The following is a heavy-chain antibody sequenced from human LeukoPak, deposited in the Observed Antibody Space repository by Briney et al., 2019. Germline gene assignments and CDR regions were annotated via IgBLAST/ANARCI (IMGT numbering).Heavy chain of an antibody. J-gene: IGHJ4*02. CDR2: IYTSGST. CDR1: GGSISSYY. V-gene: IGHV4-4*07. Sequence: SETLSLTCTVSGGSISSYYWSWIRQPAGKGLEWIGRIYTSGSTNYNPSLKSRVTISVDMSKNQFSLNLISVTTADTAVYYCARDSGTREFDYWGQGTLVTISS. CDR3: ARDSGTREFDY. D-gene: IGHD2-8*01.